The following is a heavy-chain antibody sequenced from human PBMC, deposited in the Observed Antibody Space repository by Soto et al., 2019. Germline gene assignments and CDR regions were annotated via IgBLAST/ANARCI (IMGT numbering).Heavy chain of an antibody. CDR1: GGSIDYYY. CDR2: ISDSGST. D-gene: IGHD6-13*01. J-gene: IGHJ6*02. CDR3: ARDSTSWFPYYGIDV. Sequence: QVQLQESGPGLVKSSETLSLTCTVSGGSIDYYYWSWIRQTPGKGLEWIGYISDSGSTKYNPSLRSRVTISVDTSKNQFSLNLNSVTAADTAVYYCARDSTSWFPYYGIDVWGLGTTVTVSS. V-gene: IGHV4-59*01.